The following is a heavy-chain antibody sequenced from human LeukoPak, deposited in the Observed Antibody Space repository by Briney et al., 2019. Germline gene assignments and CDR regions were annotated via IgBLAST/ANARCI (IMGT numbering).Heavy chain of an antibody. CDR2: IYSGGST. V-gene: IGHV3-66*02. Sequence: PGGSLRLSCAASGFTVSSNYMSWVRQAPGKGLEWVSVIYSGGSTYYADSGKGRFTISRDNSKNTLYLQMNSLRAEDTAVYYCARDHDSSGYYSGYWGQGTLVTVSS. D-gene: IGHD3-22*01. J-gene: IGHJ4*02. CDR3: ARDHDSSGYYSGY. CDR1: GFTVSSNY.